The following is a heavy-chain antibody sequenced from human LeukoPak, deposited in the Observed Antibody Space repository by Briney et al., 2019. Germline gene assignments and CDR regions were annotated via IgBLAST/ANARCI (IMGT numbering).Heavy chain of an antibody. J-gene: IGHJ4*02. CDR2: IYYSGST. V-gene: IGHV4-39*01. CDR3: ARNTWLVIGPASGFDY. D-gene: IGHD6-19*01. Sequence: SETLSLTCTVSGGSISSSSYYWGWIRQPPGKGLEWIGSIYYSGSTYYNPSLKSRVTISVDTSKNQFSLKLSSVTAADTAVYYCARNTWLVIGPASGFDYWGQGTLVTVSS. CDR1: GGSISSSSYY.